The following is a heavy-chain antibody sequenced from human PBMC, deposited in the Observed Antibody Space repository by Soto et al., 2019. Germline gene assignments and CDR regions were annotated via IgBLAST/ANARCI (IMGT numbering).Heavy chain of an antibody. D-gene: IGHD4-17*01. Sequence: EVQLVVSGGGLVQPGGSLRLSCVVSGFTVSSNSMSWVRQAPRKGLEWVSMIYSDGFTHYGDSVKGRFTISRDSSRNTLYLQMSSRRPDDTAVYYCASRRDPYGAYDYWGQGTLVTVSS. J-gene: IGHJ4*02. CDR1: GFTVSSNS. CDR2: IYSDGFT. V-gene: IGHV3-66*01. CDR3: ASRRDPYGAYDY.